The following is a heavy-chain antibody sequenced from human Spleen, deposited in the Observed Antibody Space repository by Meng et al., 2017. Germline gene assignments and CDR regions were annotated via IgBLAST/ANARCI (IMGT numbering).Heavy chain of an antibody. CDR1: GFTFSSYD. CDR3: ARVNYYDSSGYYYFDY. V-gene: IGHV3-13*01. D-gene: IGHD3-22*01. J-gene: IGHJ4*02. Sequence: GESLKISCAASGFTFSSYDMHWVRQPTGKGLEWVSSIGKSGDTYYAGSVKGRFTISRENAKNSLYLQMNSLRAGDAAVYYCARVNYYDSSGYYYFDYWGQGTLVNGYS. CDR2: IGKSGDT.